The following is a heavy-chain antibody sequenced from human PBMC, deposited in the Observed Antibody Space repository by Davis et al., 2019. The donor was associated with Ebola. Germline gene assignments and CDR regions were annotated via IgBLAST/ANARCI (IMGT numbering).Heavy chain of an antibody. V-gene: IGHV3-30-3*01. CDR2: ISHDGIRQ. CDR1: GFSFSNYP. D-gene: IGHD5-12*01. J-gene: IGHJ4*02. Sequence: GGSLRLSCAASGFSFSNYPMHWVRQAPGKGLEWVAVISHDGIRQYYADSVKGRFTFSRDNAKNTLYLQMNSLRPEDTAVYYCAKDHRFIVAAVTGLDYWGQGTPVTVSS. CDR3: AKDHRFIVAAVTGLDY.